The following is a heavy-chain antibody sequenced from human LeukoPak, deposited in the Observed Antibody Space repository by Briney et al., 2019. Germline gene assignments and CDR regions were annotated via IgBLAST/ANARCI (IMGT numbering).Heavy chain of an antibody. V-gene: IGHV3-30*18. D-gene: IGHD5-18*01. CDR3: AKESGTAMVTDY. CDR1: GFTFSNAW. CDR2: ISYDGSNK. J-gene: IGHJ4*02. Sequence: PGGSLRLSCAASGFTFSNAWMSWVRQAPGKGLEWVAVISYDGSNKYYADSVKGRFTISRDNSKNTLYLQMNSLRAEDTAVYYCAKESGTAMVTDYWGQGTLVTVSS.